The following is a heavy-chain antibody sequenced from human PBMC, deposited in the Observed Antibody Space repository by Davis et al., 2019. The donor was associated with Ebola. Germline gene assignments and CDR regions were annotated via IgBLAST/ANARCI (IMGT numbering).Heavy chain of an antibody. CDR3: ARSPIRAFDI. CDR2: IYYSGST. Sequence: LETLSLTCTVSGGSISGYYWSWIRQPPGKGLEWIGYIYYSGSTNYNPSLKSRVTISVDTSKNQFSLKLSSVTAADTAVYYCARSPIRAFDIWGQGTMVTVSS. CDR1: GGSISGYY. V-gene: IGHV4-59*01. D-gene: IGHD2-21*01. J-gene: IGHJ3*02.